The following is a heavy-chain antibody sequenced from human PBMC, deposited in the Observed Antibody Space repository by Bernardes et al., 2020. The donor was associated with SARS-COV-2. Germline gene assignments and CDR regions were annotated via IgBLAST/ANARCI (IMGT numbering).Heavy chain of an antibody. D-gene: IGHD3-22*01. V-gene: IGHV2-70*11. Sequence: SGPTLVKPTQTLTLTCTLSGFSLTTSGMCVSWIRQPPGKALEWLARIDWDDDKYYSTSLKTRLTISKDTSKNQVVLTMTNMDPVDTATYYCARRDTQSYSDSSGYVEWGQGTLVTVSS. CDR1: GFSLTTSGMC. CDR2: IDWDDDK. J-gene: IGHJ4*02. CDR3: ARRDTQSYSDSSGYVE.